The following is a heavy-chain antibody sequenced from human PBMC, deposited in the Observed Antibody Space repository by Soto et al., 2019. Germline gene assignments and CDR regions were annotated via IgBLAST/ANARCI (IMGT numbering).Heavy chain of an antibody. Sequence: GGSLRLSCAASGFTFSSYGMHWVRQAPGKGLEWVAVIWYDGSNKYYADSVKGRFTISRDNAKNSLYLQMNSLRAEDTAVYYCARAAYPYYDILTPDDYYGMDVWGQGTTVTVSS. CDR2: IWYDGSNK. V-gene: IGHV3-33*01. CDR1: GFTFSSYG. J-gene: IGHJ6*02. CDR3: ARAAYPYYDILTPDDYYGMDV. D-gene: IGHD3-9*01.